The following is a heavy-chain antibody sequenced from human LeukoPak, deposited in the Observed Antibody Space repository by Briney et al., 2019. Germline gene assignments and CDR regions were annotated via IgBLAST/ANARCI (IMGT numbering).Heavy chain of an antibody. V-gene: IGHV3-11*03. CDR1: GFTFSDYY. D-gene: IGHD5-24*01. CDR2: ISSSSSYT. CDR3: ARADRDGNKRFLD. J-gene: IGHJ4*02. Sequence: GGSLRLSCAASGFTFSDYYMSWIRQAPGKGLEWVSYISSSSSYTNYADSVKGRFTISRDNAKNSLYLQRNSLRAEDTAVYYCARADRDGNKRFLDWGQGTLVTVSS.